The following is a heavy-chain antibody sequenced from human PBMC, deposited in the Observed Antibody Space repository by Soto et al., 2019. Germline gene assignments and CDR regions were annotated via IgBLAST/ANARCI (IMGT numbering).Heavy chain of an antibody. V-gene: IGHV1-2*02. CDR3: AKDLTRQLAYWLDP. D-gene: IGHD6-6*01. CDR2: INAHSGGT. J-gene: IGHJ5*02. CDR1: GFSFTGYY. Sequence: SVKVSCKASGFSFTGYYIHWLRQAPGQGLEWMGWINAHSGGTEYAQKFQGRVTLTRETSTATAFLTLTSLTSDDTALYYCAKDLTRQLAYWLDPWGQGTQVTVSS.